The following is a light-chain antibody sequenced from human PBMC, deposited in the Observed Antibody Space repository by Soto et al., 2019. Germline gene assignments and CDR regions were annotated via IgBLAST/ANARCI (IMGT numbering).Light chain of an antibody. CDR2: AAS. V-gene: IGKV1-39*01. J-gene: IGKJ1*01. CDR3: QQSYSTLWT. Sequence: DILMTQSPSSLSATVGDRVTITCRASQSISSYLNWYQQKPGKAPKLLIYAASSLQSGVPSRFSGCGSGTDFTLTISSLQPEDFATYYCQQSYSTLWTFGQGTKVEIK. CDR1: QSISSY.